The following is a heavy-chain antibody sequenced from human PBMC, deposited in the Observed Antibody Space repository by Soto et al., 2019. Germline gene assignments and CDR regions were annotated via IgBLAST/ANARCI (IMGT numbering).Heavy chain of an antibody. J-gene: IGHJ6*02. CDR2: TYYRSKWYN. D-gene: IGHD6-6*01. CDR3: ARARGDYSSSSGRYYYYGMDV. V-gene: IGHV6-1*01. Sequence: QVQLQQSGPGLVKPSQTLSLTCAISGDSVSSNSAAWNWIRQSPSRGLEWLGRTYYRSKWYNDYAVSVKSRITINPDTSKNQFSLQLNSVTPEDTAVYYCARARGDYSSSSGRYYYYGMDVWGQGTTVTVSS. CDR1: GDSVSSNSAA.